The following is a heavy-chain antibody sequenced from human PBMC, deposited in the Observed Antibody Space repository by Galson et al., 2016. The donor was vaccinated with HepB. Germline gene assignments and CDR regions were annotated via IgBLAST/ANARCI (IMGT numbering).Heavy chain of an antibody. CDR2: ISAGSGDT. Sequence: SVKVSCKASGYSFTSYDMHWVRQSPGQRPEWMGWISAGSGDTEYSEKFQGRVTVTRDTSERTHYMELASLGSEDTALYFCAREQPESYYLDYWGQGTLVTVSS. D-gene: IGHD1-1*01. J-gene: IGHJ4*02. V-gene: IGHV1-3*01. CDR1: GYSFTSYD. CDR3: AREQPESYYLDY.